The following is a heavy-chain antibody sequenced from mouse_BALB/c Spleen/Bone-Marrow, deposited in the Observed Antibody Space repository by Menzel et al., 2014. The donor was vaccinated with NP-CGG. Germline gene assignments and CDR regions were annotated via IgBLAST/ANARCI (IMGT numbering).Heavy chain of an antibody. CDR3: ARDYYGSSYAMDY. CDR1: GFTFSSYA. V-gene: IGHV5-9-4*01. J-gene: IGHJ4*01. D-gene: IGHD1-1*01. Sequence: EVMLVESGGGLVEPGGSLKLSCAASGFTFSSYAMSWVRQSPEKRLEWVAEISSGGSYTYYPDTVTGRFTISRDNAKNTLYLEMSSLRSEDTAMYYCARDYYGSSYAMDYWGQGTSVTVSS. CDR2: ISSGGSYT.